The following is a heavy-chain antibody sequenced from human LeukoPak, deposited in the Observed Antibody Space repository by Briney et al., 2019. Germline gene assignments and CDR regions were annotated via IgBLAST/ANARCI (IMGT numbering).Heavy chain of an antibody. CDR1: GYTFTSNY. Sequence: ASVKVSCKASGYTFTSNYIHWVRQAPGQGLEWMGMIYPRDGSTSYAQKFRGRVTVTRDTSTSTVHMELSGLGSEDTAVYYCAKPRIAAAGCFDYWGQGTLVTVSS. D-gene: IGHD6-13*01. CDR2: IYPRDGST. CDR3: AKPRIAAAGCFDY. J-gene: IGHJ4*02. V-gene: IGHV1-46*01.